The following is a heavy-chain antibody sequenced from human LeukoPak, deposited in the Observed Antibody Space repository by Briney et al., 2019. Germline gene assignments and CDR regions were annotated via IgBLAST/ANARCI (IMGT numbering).Heavy chain of an antibody. J-gene: IGHJ4*02. CDR2: INSDGSST. D-gene: IGHD2-2*01. Sequence: GGSLRLSCAASGFTFSSYWMHWVRQAPGKGLVWVSRINSDGSSTSYADSVKGRFTISRDNAKNTLYLQMNSLRDEDTAVYYCARGYCSSTSCPKAYYFDYWGQGTLVTVSS. V-gene: IGHV3-74*01. CDR1: GFTFSSYW. CDR3: ARGYCSSTSCPKAYYFDY.